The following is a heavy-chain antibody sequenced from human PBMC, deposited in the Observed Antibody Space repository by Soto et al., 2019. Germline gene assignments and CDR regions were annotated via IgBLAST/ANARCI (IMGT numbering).Heavy chain of an antibody. CDR1: GGSFSDHY. CDR2: INHSGST. J-gene: IGHJ5*01. Sequence: QVQLQQWGAGLLKPSETLSLTCAVYGGSFSDHYWSWIRQTPGKGLEWIGEINHSGSTNYNPSFKSRVNLSVGTSKNQFSVYLRSVTAADTAVIYCARGVGGYSYGGLVSWGQGTLVTVSA. CDR3: ARGVGGYSYGGLVS. D-gene: IGHD5-18*01. V-gene: IGHV4-34*01.